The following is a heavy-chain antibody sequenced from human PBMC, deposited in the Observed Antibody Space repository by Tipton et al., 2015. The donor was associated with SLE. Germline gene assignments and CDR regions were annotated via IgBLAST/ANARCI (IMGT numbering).Heavy chain of an antibody. V-gene: IGHV4-59*01. CDR3: AGYFTSTSCYVARGGIDV. CDR2: IYYSGST. J-gene: IGHJ6*02. CDR1: GGSISSYY. Sequence: TLSLTCTVSGGSISSYYWSWIRQPPGKGLEWIGDIYYSGSTNYNPSLKSRVTISQDTSKNQFSLKLSSVTAADTAVYYCAGYFTSTSCYVARGGIDVWGPGTTVTVSS. D-gene: IGHD2-2*01.